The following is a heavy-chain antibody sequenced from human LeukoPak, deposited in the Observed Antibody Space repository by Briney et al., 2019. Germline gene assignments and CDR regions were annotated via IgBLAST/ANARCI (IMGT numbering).Heavy chain of an antibody. V-gene: IGHV1-69*05. D-gene: IGHD3-10*01. J-gene: IGHJ3*02. CDR2: IIPIVGTA. CDR3: ARGNRLVIGSEEIDI. Sequence: ASVKVSCKASGGTFSSYAISWVRQAPGQGLEWMGRIIPIVGTANYAQKIQGRLTITTAESTRTAYMHLSSLTADDAAVYYCARGNRLVIGSEEIDIWGQGTMVTVSS. CDR1: GGTFSSYA.